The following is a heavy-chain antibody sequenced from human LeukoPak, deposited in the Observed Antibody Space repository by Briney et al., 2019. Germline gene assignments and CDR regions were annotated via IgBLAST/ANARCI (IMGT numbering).Heavy chain of an antibody. V-gene: IGHV3-21*01. D-gene: IGHD3-22*01. CDR3: ARDTYYYDSGGNPPDY. Sequence: GGSLRLSCAASGFTFSSYSMNWVRQAPGKGLEWVSSISSSSSYIYYADSVKGRFTISRDNAKNSLYLQMNSLRAEDTAVYYCARDTYYYDSGGNPPDYWGQGTLVTVSS. J-gene: IGHJ4*02. CDR1: GFTFSSYS. CDR2: ISSSSSYI.